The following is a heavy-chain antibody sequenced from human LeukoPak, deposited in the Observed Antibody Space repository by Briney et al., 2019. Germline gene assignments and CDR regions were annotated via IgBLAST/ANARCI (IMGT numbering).Heavy chain of an antibody. CDR1: GFTFSSYA. V-gene: IGHV3-23*01. J-gene: IGHJ4*02. CDR2: ISGSGGST. CDR3: ARDRRQWELLLTYYFDY. Sequence: PGGSLRLSCAASGFTFSSYAMSWVRQAPGKGLEWVSAISGSGGSTYYADSVKGRFTISRDNSKNTLYLQMNSLRAEDTAVYYCARDRRQWELLLTYYFDYWGQGTLVTVSS. D-gene: IGHD1-26*01.